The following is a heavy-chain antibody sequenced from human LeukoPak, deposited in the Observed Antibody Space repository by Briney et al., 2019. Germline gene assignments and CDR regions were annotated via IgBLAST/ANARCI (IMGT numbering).Heavy chain of an antibody. CDR3: ARAAYSSTWYSRYFDL. Sequence: PGGSLRLSCAASGFTFNDYGMHWVRQAPGKGLEWVAFIRYDGSNKYYADSVKGRFTISRDNSKNTLYLQMNSLRAEDTAVYYCARAAYSSTWYSRYFDLWGRGTLVTVSS. J-gene: IGHJ2*01. V-gene: IGHV3-30*02. CDR2: IRYDGSNK. CDR1: GFTFNDYG. D-gene: IGHD6-13*01.